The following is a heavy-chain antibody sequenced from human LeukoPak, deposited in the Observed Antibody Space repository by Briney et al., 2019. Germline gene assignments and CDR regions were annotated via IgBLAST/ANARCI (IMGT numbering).Heavy chain of an antibody. CDR3: ARGPYSSGSSADY. Sequence: GGSLRLSCAASGLTFSTYGIHWVRQAPGKGLEWVAALSHDGSNEFYADSVKGRFTVSRDNSKHSFYLQMNSLRDEDTAVYYCARGPYSSGSSADYWGQGTLVTVSS. D-gene: IGHD6-19*01. CDR2: LSHDGSNE. J-gene: IGHJ4*02. CDR1: GLTFSTYG. V-gene: IGHV3-30*03.